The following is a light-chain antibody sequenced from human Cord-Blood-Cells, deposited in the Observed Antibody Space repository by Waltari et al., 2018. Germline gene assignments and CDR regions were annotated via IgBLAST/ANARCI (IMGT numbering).Light chain of an antibody. Sequence: EIVLTQSPATLSLSPGERATLSCRASQRVSSYLAWYKQKPGQAPRLLIYDASNRATGIPARFSGSGSGTDFTLTISSLEPEDFAVYYCQQRSNWSFTFGPGTKVDIK. CDR2: DAS. V-gene: IGKV3-11*01. CDR3: QQRSNWSFT. J-gene: IGKJ3*01. CDR1: QRVSSY.